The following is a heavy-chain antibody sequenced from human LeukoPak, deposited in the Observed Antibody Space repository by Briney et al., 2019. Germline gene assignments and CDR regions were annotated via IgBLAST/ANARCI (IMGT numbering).Heavy chain of an antibody. CDR3: ARDPGYSGYDLPDY. CDR2: INPNSGGT. V-gene: IGHV1-2*02. CDR1: GYTFTGYY. J-gene: IGHJ4*02. Sequence: ASVKVSCKASGYTFTGYYMHRVRQAPGQGLEWMGWINPNSGGTNYAQKFQGRVTMTRDTSISTAYMELSRLRSDDTAVYYCARDPGYSGYDLPDYWGQGTLVTVSS. D-gene: IGHD5-12*01.